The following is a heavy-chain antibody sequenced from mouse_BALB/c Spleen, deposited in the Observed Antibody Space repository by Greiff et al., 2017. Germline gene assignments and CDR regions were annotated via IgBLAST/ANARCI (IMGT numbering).Heavy chain of an antibody. CDR1: GYTFSSYW. CDR2: ILPGSGST. D-gene: IGHD1-1*01. Sequence: QVQLKESGAELMKPGASVKISCKATGYTFSSYWIEWVKQRPGHGLEWIGEILPGSGSTNYNEKFKGKATFTADTSSNTAYMQLSSLTSEDSAVYYCARKYYYGSYAMDYWGQGTSVTVSS. CDR3: ARKYYYGSYAMDY. V-gene: IGHV1-9*01. J-gene: IGHJ4*01.